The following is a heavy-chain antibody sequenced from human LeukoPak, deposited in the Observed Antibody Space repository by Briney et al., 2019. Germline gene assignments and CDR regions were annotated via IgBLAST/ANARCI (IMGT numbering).Heavy chain of an antibody. CDR1: SGSISSGTYY. CDR3: ARGGYYYGSGSYSGFDY. D-gene: IGHD3-10*01. J-gene: IGHJ4*02. Sequence: SQTLSLTCTVSSGSISSGTYYWSWIRQPPGKGLEWIGYIYYSGSTNYNPSLKSRVTISVDTSKNQFSLKLSSVTAADTAVYYCARGGYYYGSGSYSGFDYWGQGTLVTVSS. V-gene: IGHV4-61*01. CDR2: IYYSGST.